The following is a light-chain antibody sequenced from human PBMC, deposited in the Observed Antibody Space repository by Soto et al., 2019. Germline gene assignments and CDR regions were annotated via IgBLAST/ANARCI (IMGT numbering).Light chain of an antibody. J-gene: IGKJ4*01. Sequence: DIVLTQSPGTLSLSPGERATLSCRASQSVSSSFLSWYQQKPGHAPRLLIYGASNRATGIPDRFTVSGSGTDFTLTIISLEPADFAVYYCQQYGSSPLTFGVGTQVAI. CDR1: QSVSSSF. CDR3: QQYGSSPLT. V-gene: IGKV3-20*01. CDR2: GAS.